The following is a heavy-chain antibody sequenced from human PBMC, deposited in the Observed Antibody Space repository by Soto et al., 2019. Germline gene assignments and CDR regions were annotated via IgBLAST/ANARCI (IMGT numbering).Heavy chain of an antibody. J-gene: IGHJ6*03. Sequence: QVQLVQSGAEVKKPGASVKVSCKASGYTFTSYGISWVRQAPGQGLEWMGWITAYNSNTNYAQKLQGRVTMTTDTSKSTAYMDLRNLRPDETDVYYCERANLDYGYYFPENRYYYYYMDVLGKGTTVTVSS. D-gene: IGHD4-17*01. CDR2: ITAYNSNT. CDR3: ERANLDYGYYFPENRYYYYYMDV. CDR1: GYTFTSYG. V-gene: IGHV1-18*01.